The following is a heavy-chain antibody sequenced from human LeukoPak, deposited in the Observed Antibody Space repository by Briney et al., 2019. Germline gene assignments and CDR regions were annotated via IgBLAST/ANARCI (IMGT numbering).Heavy chain of an antibody. D-gene: IGHD1-26*01. CDR1: GFTFDDYG. Sequence: GGSLRLSCAASGFTFDDYGMSWVRQAPGKGLEWVSGINWNGGSTGYADSVKGRFTISRDNPKNSLYLQMNSLRAEDTALYYCARTGGSYLGYYFDYWGQGTLVTVSS. V-gene: IGHV3-20*04. J-gene: IGHJ4*02. CDR2: INWNGGST. CDR3: ARTGGSYLGYYFDY.